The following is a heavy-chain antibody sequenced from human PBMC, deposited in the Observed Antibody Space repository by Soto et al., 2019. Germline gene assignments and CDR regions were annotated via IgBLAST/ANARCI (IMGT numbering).Heavy chain of an antibody. J-gene: IGHJ5*02. Sequence: SETLSLTCTVSGASIHSYYWSWIRQPAGKGLEWIGRIYHTGTTYYNPSLKSRVSMSLDMVKNEFSLNLDSVTAADTAVYYCARDGSSTANWLDPWGQGTRVTVSS. CDR3: ARDGSSTANWLDP. CDR1: GASIHSYY. V-gene: IGHV4-4*07. CDR2: IYHTGTT. D-gene: IGHD2-2*01.